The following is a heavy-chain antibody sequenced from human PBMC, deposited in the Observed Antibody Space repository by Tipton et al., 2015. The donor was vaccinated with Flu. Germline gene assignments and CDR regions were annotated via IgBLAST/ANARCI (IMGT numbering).Heavy chain of an antibody. CDR2: IHAYTGNT. Sequence: QLVQSGAEVKKPGASVTVSCKASGYRFIRYGINWARQAPVHGLEWMGCIHAYTGNTNYAQNLQGRVTMTTDTSTSTAYMEVRSPGSDETAGYYCARGAVAGRGALDTPTIEYWGQGTLVTVPS. J-gene: IGHJ4*02. V-gene: IGHV1-18*01. CDR3: ARGAVAGRGALDTPTIEY. D-gene: IGHD3/OR15-3a*01. CDR1: GYRFIRYG.